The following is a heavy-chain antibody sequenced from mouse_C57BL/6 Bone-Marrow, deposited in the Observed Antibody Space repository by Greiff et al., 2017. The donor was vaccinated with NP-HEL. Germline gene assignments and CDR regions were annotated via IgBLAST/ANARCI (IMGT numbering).Heavy chain of an antibody. D-gene: IGHD4-1*01. J-gene: IGHJ2*01. CDR3: ARRAGTLFFDY. CDR2: IDPSDSYT. V-gene: IGHV1-69*01. CDR1: GYTFTSYW. Sequence: VQLQQPGAELVMPGASVKLSCKASGYTFTSYWMHWVKQRPGQGLEWIGEIDPSDSYTNYNQKFKGKSTLTVDKSSSTAYMQLSSLTSEDSAVYYCARRAGTLFFDYWGQGTTLTVSS.